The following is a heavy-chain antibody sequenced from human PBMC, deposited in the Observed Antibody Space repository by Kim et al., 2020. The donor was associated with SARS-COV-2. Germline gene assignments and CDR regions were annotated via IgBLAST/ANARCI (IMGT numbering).Heavy chain of an antibody. CDR2: ISYDGSNK. CDR1: GFTFSSYA. Sequence: GGSLRLSCAASGFTFSSYAMHWVRQAPGKGLEWVAVISYDGSNKYYADSVKGRFTISRDNSKNTLYLQMNSLRAEDTAVYYCAREGPIFGAPGIAFDIWGQGTMVTVSS. V-gene: IGHV3-30-3*01. CDR3: AREGPIFGAPGIAFDI. D-gene: IGHD3-3*01. J-gene: IGHJ3*02.